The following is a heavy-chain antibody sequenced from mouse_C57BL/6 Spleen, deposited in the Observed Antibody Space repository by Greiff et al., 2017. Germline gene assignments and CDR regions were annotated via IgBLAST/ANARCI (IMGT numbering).Heavy chain of an antibody. CDR3: TELGSYGYDVYFDV. J-gene: IGHJ1*03. CDR1: GFTFSNYW. Sequence: EVQLQESGGGLVQPGGSMKLSCVASGFTFSNYWMNWVRQSPEKGLEWVAQIRLKSDNYATHYAESVKGRFTISRDDSKSSVYLQMNNLRAEDTGIYYCTELGSYGYDVYFDVWGTGTTVTVSS. D-gene: IGHD2-2*01. V-gene: IGHV6-3*01. CDR2: IRLKSDNYAT.